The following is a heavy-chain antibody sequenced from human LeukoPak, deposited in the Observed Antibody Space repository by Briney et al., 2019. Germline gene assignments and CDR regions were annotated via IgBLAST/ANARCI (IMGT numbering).Heavy chain of an antibody. CDR1: GGSISNYY. CDR3: ARASSGYYLPHDY. CDR2: IYYGGST. D-gene: IGHD3-22*01. J-gene: IGHJ4*02. Sequence: SETLSLTCTVSGGSISNYYWSWIRQPPGKGLEWIGYIYYGGSTNYNPSLKSRVTISVDTSKHQFSLKLSSVTAADTAVYYCARASSGYYLPHDYWGQGTLVTVSS. V-gene: IGHV4-59*01.